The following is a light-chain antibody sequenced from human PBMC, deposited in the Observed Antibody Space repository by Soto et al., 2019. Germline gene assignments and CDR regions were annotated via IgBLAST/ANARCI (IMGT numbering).Light chain of an antibody. J-gene: IGLJ1*01. CDR3: GTWDSSLIAL. CDR2: GNS. V-gene: IGLV1-51*02. CDR1: SSNIGSND. Sequence: QSALTQPPSVSAAPGQKVTISCSGNSSNIGSNDVSWYQQLPGKAPKLLIYGNSQRPSGIPDRFSGSKSGTSATLGITGLQTGDEADYYCGTWDSSLIALFGTGTKVTVL.